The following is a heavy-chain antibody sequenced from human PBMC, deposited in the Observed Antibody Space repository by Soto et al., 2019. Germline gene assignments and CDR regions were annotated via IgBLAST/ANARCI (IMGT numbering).Heavy chain of an antibody. D-gene: IGHD3-22*01. CDR1: GDSSSSGYH. Sequence: SETLSLTCAVSGDSSSSGYHWAWIRQPTGKGLEWVASIYHSGTTYYNPSLTSRVTISVDTSKDQFSLKLSSVTAADTAVYYCARSYYYDSSGYYFYYFDYWGQGTLVTVSS. J-gene: IGHJ4*02. CDR2: IYHSGTT. CDR3: ARSYYYDSSGYYFYYFDY. V-gene: IGHV4-38-2*01.